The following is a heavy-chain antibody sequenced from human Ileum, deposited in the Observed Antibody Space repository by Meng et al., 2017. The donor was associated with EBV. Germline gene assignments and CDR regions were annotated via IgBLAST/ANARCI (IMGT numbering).Heavy chain of an antibody. V-gene: IGHV1-3*01. CDR3: ARDSVIAAGSYCDY. CDR2: IIVGTGRT. J-gene: IGHJ4*02. Sequence: HLVQSGDEVKQPVASVRVSCQASGFTFTAYVIQCVRQAPGQRPEWMGWIIVGTGRTEYSQNLQGRVTITWDTSASTAYMELSSLRSEDAAVYYCARDSVIAAGSYCDYWGQGALVTVSS. D-gene: IGHD6-13*01. CDR1: GFTFTAYV.